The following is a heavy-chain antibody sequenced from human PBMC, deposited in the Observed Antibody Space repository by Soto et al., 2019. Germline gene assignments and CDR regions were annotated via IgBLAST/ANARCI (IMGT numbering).Heavy chain of an antibody. J-gene: IGHJ6*02. CDR2: IYYSGST. D-gene: IGHD1-7*01. V-gene: IGHV4-31*03. Sequence: PSETLSLTCPVSVGSIISCGYYWSWILQHPGKGLEWIGYIYYSGSTNYNPSLKSRVTISVDTSKNQFSLKLSSATAADTAVYYCARGELELLYYYGMDVWGQGTTVTVSS. CDR3: ARGELELLYYYGMDV. CDR1: VGSIISCGYY.